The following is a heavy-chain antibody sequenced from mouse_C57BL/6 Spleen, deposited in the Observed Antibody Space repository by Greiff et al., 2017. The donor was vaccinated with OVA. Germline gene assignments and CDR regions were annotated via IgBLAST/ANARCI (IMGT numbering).Heavy chain of an antibody. V-gene: IGHV5-15*01. CDR1: GFTFSDYG. J-gene: IGHJ1*03. D-gene: IGHD1-1*01. Sequence: EVKLMESGGGLVQPGGSLKLSCAASGFTFSDYGMAWVRQAPRKGPEWVAFISNLAYSIYYADTVTGRFTISRENAKNTLYLEMSSLRSEDTAMYYCAIQGIPVSSHWYFDVWGTGTTVTVSS. CDR3: AIQGIPVSSHWYFDV. CDR2: ISNLAYSI.